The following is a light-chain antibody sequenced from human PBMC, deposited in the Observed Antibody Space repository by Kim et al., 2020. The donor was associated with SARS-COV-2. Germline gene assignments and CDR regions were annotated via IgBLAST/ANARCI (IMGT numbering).Light chain of an antibody. CDR2: GAS. CDR3: QQNGSSLT. CDR1: PSVSNTS. V-gene: IGKV3-20*01. J-gene: IGKJ4*01. Sequence: LAPGETATPAGRASPSVSNTSLAWYQQNPGPAPRLLGYGASSRATGIPDKFSGSGSGTASTLTSTRLEPEDFAVYYWQQNGSSLTFGGGTKVDIK.